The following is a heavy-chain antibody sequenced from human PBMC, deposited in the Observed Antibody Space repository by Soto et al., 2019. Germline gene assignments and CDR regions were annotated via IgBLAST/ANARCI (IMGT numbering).Heavy chain of an antibody. D-gene: IGHD2-2*01. CDR3: VRGALCSSTNCFGSGAFHI. CDR2: ISDSGTYI. Sequence: EVQLVESGGGLVKPGGSLRLSCAASGFTFSRYSMNWVRQAPGQGLECVSCISDSGTYIYYAHSVKGRFTISRDNAKNSLYLQMNSVRAEDTAVYYCVRGALCSSTNCFGSGAFHIWGQGTMVTVSS. CDR1: GFTFSRYS. J-gene: IGHJ3*02. V-gene: IGHV3-21*02.